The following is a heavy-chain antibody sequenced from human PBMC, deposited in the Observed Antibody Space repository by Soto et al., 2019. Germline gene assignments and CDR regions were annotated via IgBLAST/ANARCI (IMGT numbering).Heavy chain of an antibody. CDR3: ARDPAADRYYGMDV. CDR2: ISSTSSHI. D-gene: IGHD6-13*01. J-gene: IGHJ6*02. V-gene: IGHV3-21*01. Sequence: PGGSLRLSCVASEFSFSTYNMNWVRQAPGKGLEWVSFISSTSSHIHYADSVKGRFTISRDNAKNSLYLQMNSLRAEDTAVYYCARDPAADRYYGMDVWGQGTTVTVSS. CDR1: EFSFSTYN.